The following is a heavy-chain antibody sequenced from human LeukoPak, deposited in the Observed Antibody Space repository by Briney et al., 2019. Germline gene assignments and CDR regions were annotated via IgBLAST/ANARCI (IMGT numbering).Heavy chain of an antibody. CDR3: ARVTTVTTDYWFDP. J-gene: IGHJ5*02. CDR1: GGSISSGDYY. D-gene: IGHD4-17*01. Sequence: SQTLSLTCTVSGGSISSGDYYWSWIRQPPGKGLEWIGYIYYSGSTNYNPSLKSRVTISVDTSKNQFSLKLSSVTAADTAVYYCARVTTVTTDYWFDPWGQGTLVTVSS. V-gene: IGHV4-30-4*01. CDR2: IYYSGST.